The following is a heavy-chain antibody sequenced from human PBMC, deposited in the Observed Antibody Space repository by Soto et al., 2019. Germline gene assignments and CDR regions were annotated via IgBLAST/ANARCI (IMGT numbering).Heavy chain of an antibody. CDR3: ARGTAGDFWSGYYSSTYMDV. CDR1: GYTFTGYY. V-gene: IGHV1-2*04. D-gene: IGHD3-3*01. CDR2: INPNSGGT. J-gene: IGHJ6*03. Sequence: ASVKVSCKASGYTFTGYYMHWVRQAPGQGLEWMGWINPNSGGTNYAQKFQGWVTMTRDTSISTAYMELSRLRSDDTAVYYCARGTAGDFWSGYYSSTYMDVWGKGTTVTVSS.